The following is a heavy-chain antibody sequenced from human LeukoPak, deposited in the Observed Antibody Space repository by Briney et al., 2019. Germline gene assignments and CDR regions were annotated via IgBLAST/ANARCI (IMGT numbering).Heavy chain of an antibody. V-gene: IGHV3-72*01. D-gene: IGHD1-26*01. Sequence: GGSLRLSCAASGFTLSDYYMDWVRPAPEKGLEWVSRSRNKANSYSIAYAASVQGRFTISRDDSENSVYLQMHSLKTEDTAVYYCIRGAASGRYFEYWGQGTLVTVSS. CDR3: IRGAASGRYFEY. CDR2: SRNKANSYSI. CDR1: GFTLSDYY. J-gene: IGHJ4*02.